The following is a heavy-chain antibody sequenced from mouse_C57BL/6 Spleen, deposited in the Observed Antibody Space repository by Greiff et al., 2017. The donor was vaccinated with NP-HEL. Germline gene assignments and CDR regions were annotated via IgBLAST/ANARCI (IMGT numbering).Heavy chain of an antibody. Sequence: LVEPGASVKMSCKASGYTFTDYNMHWVKQSHGKSLEWIGYINPNNGGTSYNQKFKGKATLTVNKSSSTAYMELRSLTSEDSAVYYCARAYYSNWYFDVWGTGTTVTVSS. CDR2: INPNNGGT. CDR1: GYTFTDYN. J-gene: IGHJ1*03. V-gene: IGHV1-22*01. D-gene: IGHD2-5*01. CDR3: ARAYYSNWYFDV.